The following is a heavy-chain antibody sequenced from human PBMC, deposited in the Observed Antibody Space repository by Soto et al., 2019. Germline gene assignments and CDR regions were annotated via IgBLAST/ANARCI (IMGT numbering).Heavy chain of an antibody. D-gene: IGHD6-13*01. CDR3: VRHPLYSSSWYPSGFDY. CDR1: GGSISSYY. J-gene: IGHJ4*02. V-gene: IGHV4-59*08. CDR2: IYYSGST. Sequence: PSETLSLTCTVSGGSISSYYWSWIRQPPGKGLEWIGYIYYSGSTNYNPSLKSRVTITVDTSKNQFSLKLSSVTAADTAVYYCVRHPLYSSSWYPSGFDYWGQGTLVTVSS.